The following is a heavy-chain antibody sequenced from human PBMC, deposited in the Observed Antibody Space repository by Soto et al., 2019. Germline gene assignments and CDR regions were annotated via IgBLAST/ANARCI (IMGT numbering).Heavy chain of an antibody. Sequence: PSETLSLTCSVSGGSISSSSYFWGWIRQPPGKGLEWIGSIYYSGSTYYNPSLKSRVTISVDRSKNQFSLKLSSVTAADTAVYYCARDNRSGYYFDYWGQGTLVTVSS. CDR3: ARDNRSGYYFDY. J-gene: IGHJ4*02. CDR1: GGSISSSSYF. D-gene: IGHD3-22*01. CDR2: IYYSGST. V-gene: IGHV4-39*07.